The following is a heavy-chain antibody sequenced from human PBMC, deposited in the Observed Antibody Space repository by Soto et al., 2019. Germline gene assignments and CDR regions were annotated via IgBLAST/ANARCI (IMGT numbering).Heavy chain of an antibody. CDR1: GVSISSSN. CDR3: AKNGLDNSPSAIDS. CDR2: ITGSGRDT. Sequence: PSETLSLTCAVSGVSISSSNWWSWVRQPPGKGMDWVSGITGSGRDTYYADSVKGRFTISRDNSKNMVFLQMNSLRAEDTALYYCAKNGLDNSPSAIDSWGPGTLVTVSS. D-gene: IGHD2-8*01. J-gene: IGHJ4*02. V-gene: IGHV3-23*01.